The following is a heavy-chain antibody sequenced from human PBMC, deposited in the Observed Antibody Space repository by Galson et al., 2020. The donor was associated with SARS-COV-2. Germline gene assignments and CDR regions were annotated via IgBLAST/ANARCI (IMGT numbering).Heavy chain of an antibody. CDR2: VHDNGRT. Sequence: SQTLSLTCSVSGGSINYYFWSWIRQPAGKGLEWIGRVHDNGRTDYNPSLKSRVTMSVDTSRTQFSLKLTSVTAADTAFYYCTRDGRRGGSGDAFDIWGQGTIGTVFS. D-gene: IGHD1-26*01. CDR1: GGSINYYF. J-gene: IGHJ3*02. CDR3: TRDGRRGGSGDAFDI. V-gene: IGHV4-4*07.